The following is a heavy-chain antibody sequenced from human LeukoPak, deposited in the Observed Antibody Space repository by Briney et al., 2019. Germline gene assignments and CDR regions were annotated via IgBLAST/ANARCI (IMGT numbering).Heavy chain of an antibody. CDR1: GFIFGDYG. V-gene: IGHV3-64*02. D-gene: IGHD6-19*01. CDR3: ARDSGPFYYYGMDV. J-gene: IGHJ6*02. Sequence: GGSLRLSCTSSGFIFGDYGMGWFRQAPGKGLEYVSAISSNGGSTYYADSVKGRFTISRDNSKNTLYLQMGSLRAEDMAVYYCARDSGPFYYYGMDVWGQGTTVTVSS. CDR2: ISSNGGST.